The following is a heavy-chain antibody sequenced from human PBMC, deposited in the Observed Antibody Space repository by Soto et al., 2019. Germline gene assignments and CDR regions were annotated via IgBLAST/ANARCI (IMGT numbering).Heavy chain of an antibody. D-gene: IGHD4-17*01. J-gene: IGHJ4*02. Sequence: ASVKVSCQASGYTFTSYDINWVRQATGQGLEWMGWMNPNSGNTGYAQKFQGRVTMTRNTSISTAYMELSSLRSEDTAVYYCARGYDDYGDYGDYWGQGTLVTVSS. CDR3: ARGYDDYGDYGDY. CDR2: MNPNSGNT. V-gene: IGHV1-8*01. CDR1: GYTFTSYD.